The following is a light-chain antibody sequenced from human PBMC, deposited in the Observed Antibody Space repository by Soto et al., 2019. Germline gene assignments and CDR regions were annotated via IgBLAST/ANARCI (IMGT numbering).Light chain of an antibody. CDR2: GTS. J-gene: IGKJ3*01. Sequence: EIVLTQSPGTLSLSPGERATLSCRASQSVSSSSLAWYQHKPGQAPRLLIYGTSSRATGIPDRFSGSGSGTDFTLTISRLEPEDFAVYYCQQYGNSPLTFGPGTKVDIK. CDR1: QSVSSSS. V-gene: IGKV3-20*01. CDR3: QQYGNSPLT.